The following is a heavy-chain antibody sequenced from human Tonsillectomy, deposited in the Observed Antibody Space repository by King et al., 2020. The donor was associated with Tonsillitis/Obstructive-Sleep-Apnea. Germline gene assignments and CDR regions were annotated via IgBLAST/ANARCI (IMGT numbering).Heavy chain of an antibody. CDR1: GFTFSGYW. Sequence: QLVQSGGGLVQPGGSLRLSCAASGFTFSGYWMSWVRQAPGKGLEWVANIKQDGSEKYSVDSVKGRFTISRDNAKNSLYLQMNSLRVDDTAVYYCARLPDVYYYYYGMDVWGQGTTVTVSS. D-gene: IGHD2-2*01. J-gene: IGHJ6*02. CDR2: IKQDGSEK. CDR3: ARLPDVYYYYYGMDV. V-gene: IGHV3-7*03.